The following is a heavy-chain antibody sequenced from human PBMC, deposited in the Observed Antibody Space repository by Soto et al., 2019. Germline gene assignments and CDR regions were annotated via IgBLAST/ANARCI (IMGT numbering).Heavy chain of an antibody. CDR3: ARGGGVGVAGSAAFDM. CDR1: GYPVTAYY. Sequence: QLHLVQSGAVVKKPGASVTVSCSASGYPVTAYYMHWVRQAPGRGLGWMGGINPATGAAKYTQTSQGRGNMTRDTSTSTVFMALSGLTSEDTAVFYCARGGGVGVAGSAAFDMWGQGTLVTVSS. CDR2: INPATGAA. J-gene: IGHJ3*02. V-gene: IGHV1-2*02. D-gene: IGHD3-3*01.